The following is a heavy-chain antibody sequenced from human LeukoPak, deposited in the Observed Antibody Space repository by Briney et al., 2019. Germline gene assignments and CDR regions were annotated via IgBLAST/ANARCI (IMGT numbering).Heavy chain of an antibody. V-gene: IGHV1-2*02. CDR2: INPNSGGT. CDR1: GYTFTGYY. Sequence: ASVKVSCKASGYTFTGYYIHWVRQAPGQGLEWMGWINPNSGGTNYAQKFQGRVTMTRDTSGSTAYMELSSLRSDDTAVYYCAKRGYNHDSYYFDYWGQGTLVTVSS. J-gene: IGHJ4*02. CDR3: AKRGYNHDSYYFDY. D-gene: IGHD5-18*01.